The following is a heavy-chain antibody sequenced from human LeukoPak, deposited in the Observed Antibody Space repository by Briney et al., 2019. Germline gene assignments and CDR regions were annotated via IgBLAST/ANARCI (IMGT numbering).Heavy chain of an antibody. CDR1: GGSISSSSYY. D-gene: IGHD3-9*01. CDR2: IYYSGST. CDR3: ARGLGYDILTGYYFDY. J-gene: IGHJ4*02. V-gene: IGHV4-61*05. Sequence: SETLSLTCTVSGGSISSSSYYWGWIRQPPGKGLEWIGYIYYSGSTNYNPSLKSRVTISVDTSKNQFSLKLSSVTAADTAVYYCARGLGYDILTGYYFDYWGQGTLVTVSS.